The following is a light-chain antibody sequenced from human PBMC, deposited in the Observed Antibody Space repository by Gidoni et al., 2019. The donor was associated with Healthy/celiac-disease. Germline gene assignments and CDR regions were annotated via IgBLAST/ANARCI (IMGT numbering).Light chain of an antibody. Sequence: DSVMTQSPDSLAVSLGERATINCKSSQSVLYSSNNKNYLAWYQQKPGQPPKLLIYLASTRESGVPDRFSGSGSGTDFTLTISSLQAEDVAVYYCQQYYSTPLYTFGQGTKLEIK. V-gene: IGKV4-1*01. CDR1: QSVLYSSNNKNY. CDR2: LAS. CDR3: QQYYSTPLYT. J-gene: IGKJ2*01.